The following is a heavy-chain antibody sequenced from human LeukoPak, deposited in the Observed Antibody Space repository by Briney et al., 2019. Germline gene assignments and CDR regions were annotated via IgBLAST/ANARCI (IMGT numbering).Heavy chain of an antibody. D-gene: IGHD3-10*01. J-gene: IGHJ4*02. CDR2: IYYSGST. CDR1: GGSISSYY. Sequence: SETLSLTCTVSGGSISSYYWSWIRQPPGKGLEWIGYIYYSGSTNYNPSLKSRVTISVDTSKNQFSLKLSSVTAADTAVYYCARGSLWFGELFFDYWGQGTLVTVSS. V-gene: IGHV4-59*01. CDR3: ARGSLWFGELFFDY.